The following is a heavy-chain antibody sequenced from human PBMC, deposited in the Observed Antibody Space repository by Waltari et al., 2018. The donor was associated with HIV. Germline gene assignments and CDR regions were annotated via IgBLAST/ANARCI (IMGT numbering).Heavy chain of an antibody. J-gene: IGHJ6*02. V-gene: IGHV3-7*01. D-gene: IGHD3-22*01. CDR2: IKQNGREM. CDR1: GFRFSSYY. CDR3: VRFLVRFYDSSDFFRPYDYGPDV. Sequence: EVQLVESGGGLVQPGGSLRLSCEASGFRFSSYYMTWVRQAPGKGLEFVAKIKQNGREMKYGDYVKGRFTICRDNVKNLLYLRMDSLRAEDTGVDYGVRFLVRFYDSSDFFRPYDYGPDVWGQGTTVTVSS.